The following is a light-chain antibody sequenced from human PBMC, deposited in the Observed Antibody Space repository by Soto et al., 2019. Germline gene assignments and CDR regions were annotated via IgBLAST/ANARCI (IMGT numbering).Light chain of an antibody. J-gene: IGLJ2*01. CDR1: SSDIGGYDY. CDR3: TSYASGSSHMV. Sequence: QSALTQPASVSGSPGQSITLSCTGTSSDIGGYDYVSWYQRHPGKAPKLIIYDVNNRPSGVSNRFSGSKSGNTASLTISGLQAEDEADYYCTSYASGSSHMVFGGGTKLTV. CDR2: DVN. V-gene: IGLV2-14*01.